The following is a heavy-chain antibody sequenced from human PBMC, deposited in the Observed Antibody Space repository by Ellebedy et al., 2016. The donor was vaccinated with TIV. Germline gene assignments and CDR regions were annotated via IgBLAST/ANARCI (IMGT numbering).Heavy chain of an antibody. CDR2: INQDGSEK. V-gene: IGHV3-7*04. D-gene: IGHD5-24*01. J-gene: IGHJ4*02. CDR3: ARGEGWIDN. CDR1: GFTFSSYW. Sequence: GGSLRLXXAAAGFTFSSYWMAWVRQVQGKGLEWVAKINQDGSEKNYVDSGKGRFTISRDNAKNSLYLQMNSLRAEDTAVYFCARGEGWIDNWGQGTLVTVSS.